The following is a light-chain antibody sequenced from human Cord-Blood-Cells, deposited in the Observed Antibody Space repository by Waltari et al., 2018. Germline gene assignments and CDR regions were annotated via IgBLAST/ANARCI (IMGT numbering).Light chain of an antibody. Sequence: EIVMTQSPATLSVSPGERATLSCRASQSVSSNLAWYQQKPGQAPRLLIYGASTRATGIPARFSGSGSGTEFTLTISSLQSEXFAVYYCQQYNNWPRGTFGQGTKVEIK. CDR2: GAS. J-gene: IGKJ1*01. CDR3: QQYNNWPRGT. CDR1: QSVSSN. V-gene: IGKV3-15*01.